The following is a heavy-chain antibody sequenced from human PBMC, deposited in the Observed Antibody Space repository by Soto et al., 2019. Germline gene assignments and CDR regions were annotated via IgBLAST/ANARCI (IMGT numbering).Heavy chain of an antibody. CDR3: AQTVGATKLEDY. D-gene: IGHD1-26*01. CDR1: GFNFTNHG. J-gene: IGHJ4*02. V-gene: IGHV3-23*01. CDR2: ISNSGGEG. Sequence: EVQVLESGGALVYPTGSLRLSCSASGFNFTNHGINWVRQAPGKGLEWVSSISNSGGEGFYADSVRGRFIVSRDISTNSVFLQMSFLRGEDTAIYYCAQTVGATKLEDYWGQGTLVTVSS.